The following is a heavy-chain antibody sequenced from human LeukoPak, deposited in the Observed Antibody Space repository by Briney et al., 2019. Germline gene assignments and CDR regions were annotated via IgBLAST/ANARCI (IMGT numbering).Heavy chain of an antibody. CDR1: GGSISSSNW. CDR2: IYHSGST. Sequence: SGTLSLTCAVSGGSISSSNWWSWVRQPPGKGLEWIGEIYHSGSTNYNPSLKSRVTISVDKSKNQFSLKLSSVTAADMAVYYCASRGYSYGWGYFDYWGQGTLVTVSS. V-gene: IGHV4-4*02. D-gene: IGHD5-18*01. J-gene: IGHJ4*02. CDR3: ASRGYSYGWGYFDY.